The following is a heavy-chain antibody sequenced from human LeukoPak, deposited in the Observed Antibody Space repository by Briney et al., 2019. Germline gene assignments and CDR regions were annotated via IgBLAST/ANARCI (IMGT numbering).Heavy chain of an antibody. Sequence: GASVKVSCKASGYTFTSYDINWVRQATGQGLEWMGWMNPNSGNTGYAQKFQGRVTMTRNTSISTAYMELSSLRSEDTAVYYCARGRNYDILTGDAFDIWGQGTMVTVSS. CDR2: MNPNSGNT. CDR3: ARGRNYDILTGDAFDI. J-gene: IGHJ3*02. V-gene: IGHV1-8*01. CDR1: GYTFTSYD. D-gene: IGHD3-9*01.